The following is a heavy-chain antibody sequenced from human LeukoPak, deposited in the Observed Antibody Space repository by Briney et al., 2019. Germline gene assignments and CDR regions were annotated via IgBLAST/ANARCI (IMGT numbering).Heavy chain of an antibody. J-gene: IGHJ6*02. D-gene: IGHD2-2*01. CDR3: ASSASSRSYYYYYGMDV. V-gene: IGHV5-51*07. CDR2: IYPGDSDT. CDR1: GYSFTSYW. Sequence: PGESLKISCKGSGYSFTSYWIGWVHQMPGKGLEWMGIIYPGDSDTRYSPSFQGQVTISADKSISTAYLQWSSLKASDTAMYYCASSASSRSYYYYYGMDVWGQGTTVTVSS.